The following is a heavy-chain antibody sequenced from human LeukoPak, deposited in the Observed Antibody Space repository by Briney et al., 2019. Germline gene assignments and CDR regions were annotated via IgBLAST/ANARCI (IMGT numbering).Heavy chain of an antibody. D-gene: IGHD1-20*01. CDR1: GFTFSSYE. J-gene: IGHJ4*02. CDR3: ARGMTGVDYDFDY. V-gene: IGHV3-48*03. Sequence: PGGSLRLSCAASGFTFSSYEMNWVRQAPGKGLEWVSYISSSGSTIYCADSVKGRFTISRDNAKNSLYLQMNSLRAEDTAVYYCARGMTGVDYDFDYWGQGTLVTVSS. CDR2: ISSSGSTI.